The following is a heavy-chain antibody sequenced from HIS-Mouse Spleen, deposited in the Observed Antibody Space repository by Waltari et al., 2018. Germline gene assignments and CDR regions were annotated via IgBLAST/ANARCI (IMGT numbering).Heavy chain of an antibody. CDR2: IYYSGST. CDR3: AREIPYSSSWYDWYFDL. J-gene: IGHJ2*01. V-gene: IGHV4-39*07. Sequence: QLQLQESGPGLVKPSETLSPTRTVSGGPISSSRYYWGRIRQPPGKGLEWIGSIYYSGSTYYNPSLKSRVTISVDTSKNQFSLKLSSVTAADTAVYYCAREIPYSSSWYDWYFDLWGRGTLVTVSS. D-gene: IGHD6-13*01. CDR1: GGPISSSRYY.